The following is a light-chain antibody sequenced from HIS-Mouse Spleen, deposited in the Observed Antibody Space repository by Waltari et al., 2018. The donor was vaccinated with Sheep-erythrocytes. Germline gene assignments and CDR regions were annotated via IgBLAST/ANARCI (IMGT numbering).Light chain of an antibody. CDR3: SSYTSSSTWV. CDR2: DVS. V-gene: IGLV2-14*03. J-gene: IGLJ3*02. Sequence: QSALTQPASVSGSPGQSITIYCTGTSSDVGCYNYFSWSQQHPGKAPKLMIYDVSHRPSGVSNRFSGSKSGNTASLTISGLQAEDEADYYCSSYTSSSTWVFGGGTKLTVL. CDR1: SSDVGCYNY.